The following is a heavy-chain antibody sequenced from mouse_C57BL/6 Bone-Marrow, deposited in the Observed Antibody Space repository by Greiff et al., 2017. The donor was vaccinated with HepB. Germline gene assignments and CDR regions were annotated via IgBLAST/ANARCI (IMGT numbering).Heavy chain of an antibody. J-gene: IGHJ2*01. CDR1: GFSLTSYA. V-gene: IGHV2-9-1*01. Sequence: VQLQQSGPGLVAPSQSLSITCTVSGFSLTSYAISWVRQPPGKGLEWLGVIWTGGGTNYNSALKSRLSISKDNSKSQVFLKMNSLQTDDTARYYGARNQGPYYDYGFDYWGQGTTLTVSS. CDR2: IWTGGGT. CDR3: ARNQGPYYDYGFDY. D-gene: IGHD2-4*01.